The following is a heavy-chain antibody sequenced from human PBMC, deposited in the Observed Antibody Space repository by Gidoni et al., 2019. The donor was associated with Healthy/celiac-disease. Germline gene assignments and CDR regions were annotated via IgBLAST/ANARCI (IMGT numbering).Heavy chain of an antibody. J-gene: IGHJ6*02. Sequence: QVQLVQSGAEVKKPGSSLKVSCMASGGTFSSYAIRWVRQAPGQGLEWMGGIIPIFGTANYAQKFQGRVTITADKSTSTAYMELSSLRSEDTAVYYCASTYCSGGSCYSSEYYGMDVWGQGTTVTVSS. D-gene: IGHD2-15*01. V-gene: IGHV1-69*06. CDR2: IIPIFGTA. CDR1: GGTFSSYA. CDR3: ASTYCSGGSCYSSEYYGMDV.